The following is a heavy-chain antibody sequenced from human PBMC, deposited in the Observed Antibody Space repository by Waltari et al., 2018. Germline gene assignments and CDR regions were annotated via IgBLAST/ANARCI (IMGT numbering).Heavy chain of an antibody. CDR1: GGNFTGYF. CDR3: ARGFVLNYYDSSSYYFDG. J-gene: IGHJ4*02. D-gene: IGHD3-22*01. Sequence: QVQLQQWGGLLKPPETLSLSCAVYGGNFTGYFWSWIRQSPGGGLEWLGGVDHTGKVNYNPSLKMRFTISVDTSKNQVSLKTSFLIAADTATYYCARGFVLNYYDSSSYYFDGWSQGTLATVSS. CDR2: VDHTGKV. V-gene: IGHV4-34*02.